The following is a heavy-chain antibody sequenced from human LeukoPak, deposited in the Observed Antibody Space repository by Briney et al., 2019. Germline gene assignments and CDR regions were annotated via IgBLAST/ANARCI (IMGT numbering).Heavy chain of an antibody. D-gene: IGHD3-22*01. CDR3: AKGSYYDASGYYFTSWYFDL. CDR1: GFAFRSYA. Sequence: GGSLRLSCAASGFAFRSYAMNWVRQAPGKGLEWVSVVSGSGANTYYADSVKDRFTISRDNSKDTLFLQMNSLRAEDTAIYYCAKGSYYDASGYYFTSWYFDLWGRGAVVTVSS. CDR2: VSGSGANT. V-gene: IGHV3-23*01. J-gene: IGHJ2*01.